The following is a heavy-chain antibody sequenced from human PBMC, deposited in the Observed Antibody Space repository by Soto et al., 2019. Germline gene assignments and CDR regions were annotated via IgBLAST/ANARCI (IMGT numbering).Heavy chain of an antibody. CDR3: ARVLPGYSSGWPKNNWFDP. CDR1: GYTFTSYG. V-gene: IGHV1-18*01. D-gene: IGHD6-19*01. J-gene: IGHJ5*02. CDR2: ISAYNGNT. Sequence: ASVKVSCKASGYTFTSYGISWVRQAPGQGLEWMGWISAYNGNTNYAQKLQGRVTMTTDTSTSTAYMELRSLRSDDTAVYYCARVLPGYSSGWPKNNWFDPWGQGTLVTVSS.